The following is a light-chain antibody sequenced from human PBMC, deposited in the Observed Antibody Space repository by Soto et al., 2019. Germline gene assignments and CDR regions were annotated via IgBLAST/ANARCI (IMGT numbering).Light chain of an antibody. CDR2: KAC. CDR1: QSISSW. Sequence: DIQMTQSPSTLSASVGDRVTITCRASQSISSWLAWYQQKPGKAPKLLIYKACSLESGVPSRFSGSGSGTEFTLTISSLQPDDFATYYCQQYNSGVAFGQGTKVEIK. V-gene: IGKV1-5*03. J-gene: IGKJ1*01. CDR3: QQYNSGVA.